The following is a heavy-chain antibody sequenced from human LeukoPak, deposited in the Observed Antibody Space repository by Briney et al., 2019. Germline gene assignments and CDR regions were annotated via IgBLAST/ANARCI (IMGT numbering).Heavy chain of an antibody. V-gene: IGHV1-8*01. CDR3: ARGPYCSSFSCPYWFDP. J-gene: IGHJ5*02. CDR2: MNPNSGNT. D-gene: IGHD2-2*01. Sequence: ASVKVSCKASGYTFTNYDINWVRQATGQGLEWVGWMNPNSGNTGYAQKFQGRVTMTRNTSISTAYMELSSLRSEDTAVYYCARGPYCSSFSCPYWFDPWGQGTPVTVSS. CDR1: GYTFTNYD.